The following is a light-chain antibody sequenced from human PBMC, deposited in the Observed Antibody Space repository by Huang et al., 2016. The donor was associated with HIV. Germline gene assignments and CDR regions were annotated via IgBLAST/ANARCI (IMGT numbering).Light chain of an antibody. CDR1: QGLLHSNGYNY. Sequence: DIVMTQSPLSLPVTPGEPASISCRSSQGLLHSNGYNYLDWYLQKPGQSPQLLIYLGSNRASGGPDRFSGSGSGTDFTLKISRVEAEDVGVYYCMQALQTPYTFGQGTKLEIK. CDR3: MQALQTPYT. V-gene: IGKV2-28*01. J-gene: IGKJ2*01. CDR2: LGS.